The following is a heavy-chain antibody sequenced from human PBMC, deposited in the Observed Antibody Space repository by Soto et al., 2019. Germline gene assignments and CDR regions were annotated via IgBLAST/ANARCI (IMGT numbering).Heavy chain of an antibody. V-gene: IGHV3-74*01. CDR2: INSDGSST. CDR3: ARDGPRYCSGGSCYAEDAFDI. J-gene: IGHJ3*02. Sequence: GGSLRLSCAASGFTFSSYWMHWVRQAPGKGLVWVSRINSDGSSTSYVDSVKGRFTISRDNAKNTLYLQMNSLRAEDTAVYYCARDGPRYCSGGSCYAEDAFDIWGQGTMVTVSS. CDR1: GFTFSSYW. D-gene: IGHD2-15*01.